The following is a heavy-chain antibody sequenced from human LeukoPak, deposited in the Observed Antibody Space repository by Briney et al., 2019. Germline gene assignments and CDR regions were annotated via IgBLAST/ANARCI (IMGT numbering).Heavy chain of an antibody. J-gene: IGHJ4*02. Sequence: GASEKVSCKASGGTFSSYAISWVRQATGQGLEWMGWMNPNSGNTGYAQKFQGRVTMTRDTSTSTVYMELSSLRSEDTAVYYCARDKSDTAMVTYLDYWGQGTLVTVSS. CDR1: GGTFSSYA. CDR2: MNPNSGNT. V-gene: IGHV1-8*02. CDR3: ARDKSDTAMVTYLDY. D-gene: IGHD5-18*01.